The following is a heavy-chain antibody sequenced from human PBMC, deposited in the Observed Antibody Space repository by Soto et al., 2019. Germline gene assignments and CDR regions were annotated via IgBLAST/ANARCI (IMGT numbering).Heavy chain of an antibody. CDR3: ARAFGRGWFDP. CDR1: GFTFSDYY. Sequence: QVQLVESGGGLVKPGGSLRLSCAASGFTFSDYYMSWIRQAPGKGLEWISYISTSGSTIYYTDSVKGRFTISRDNAKNSLFLQMNSLRVEDTAVYYCARAFGRGWFDPWGQGTLVTVSS. J-gene: IGHJ5*02. CDR2: ISTSGSTI. D-gene: IGHD3-3*01. V-gene: IGHV3-11*01.